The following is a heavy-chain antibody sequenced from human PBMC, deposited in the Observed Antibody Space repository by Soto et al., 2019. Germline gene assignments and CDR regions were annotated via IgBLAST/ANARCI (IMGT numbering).Heavy chain of an antibody. Sequence: TSETLSLTCTVSCGSISSGGYYWSWIRQHPGKGLEWIGYIYYSGSTYYNPSLKSRVTISVDTSKNQFSLKLSSVTAADTAVYYCARAHDSSGYYQYYFDYWGQGTLVTVSS. J-gene: IGHJ4*02. CDR1: CGSISSGGYY. V-gene: IGHV4-31*03. D-gene: IGHD3-22*01. CDR3: ARAHDSSGYYQYYFDY. CDR2: IYYSGST.